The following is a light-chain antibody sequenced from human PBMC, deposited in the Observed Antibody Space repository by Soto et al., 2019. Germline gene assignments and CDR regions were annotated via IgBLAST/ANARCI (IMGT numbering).Light chain of an antibody. CDR2: DAY. J-gene: IGKJ5*01. CDR3: QQRHMWPIT. Sequence: EVGLTQSPVTLSLSPGERATLSRRASQSFRGLLAWYQQKPGQAPRLLIYDAYNRATGIPPRFSGSGSGTDFTLTISSLETEDSAVYYCQQRHMWPITFGQGTRLESK. V-gene: IGKV3-11*01. CDR1: QSFRGL.